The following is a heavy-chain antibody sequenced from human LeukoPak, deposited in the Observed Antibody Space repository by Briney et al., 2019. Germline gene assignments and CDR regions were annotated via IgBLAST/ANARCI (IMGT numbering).Heavy chain of an antibody. Sequence: SETLSLTCTVSGGSISSYYWSWIRQPPGKGLEWIGYIYYSGSTNYNPSLKSRVTISVDTPKNQFSLKLSSVTAADTAVYYCARDLPYSYGSVRGNWFDPWGQGTLVTVSS. CDR1: GGSISSYY. D-gene: IGHD5-18*01. V-gene: IGHV4-59*01. CDR3: ARDLPYSYGSVRGNWFDP. CDR2: IYYSGST. J-gene: IGHJ5*02.